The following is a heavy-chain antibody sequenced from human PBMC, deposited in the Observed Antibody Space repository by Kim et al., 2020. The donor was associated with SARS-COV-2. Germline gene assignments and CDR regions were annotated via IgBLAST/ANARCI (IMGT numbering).Heavy chain of an antibody. CDR1: GGSFSGYY. CDR2: INHSGST. D-gene: IGHD3-10*01. J-gene: IGHJ3*02. Sequence: SETLSLTCAVYGGSFSGYYWSWIRQPPGKGLEWIGEINHSGSTNYNPSLKSRVTISVDTSKNQFSLKLSSVTAADTAVYYCARAPMVRGVPDAFDIWGQGTMVTVSS. V-gene: IGHV4-34*01. CDR3: ARAPMVRGVPDAFDI.